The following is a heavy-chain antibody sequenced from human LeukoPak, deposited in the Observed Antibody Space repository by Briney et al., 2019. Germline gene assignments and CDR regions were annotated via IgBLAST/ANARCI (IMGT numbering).Heavy chain of an antibody. J-gene: IGHJ4*02. CDR3: AKSGPAAAAVSDY. D-gene: IGHD6-13*01. V-gene: IGHV3-23*01. CDR1: GFTLSSYA. Sequence: GGSLRLSCAASGFTLSSYAMSWVRQAPWRGPAWVSAISGSGGSTYYADSVKGRFTISRDNSKNTLYLQMNSLRAEDTAVYHCAKSGPAAAAVSDYWGQGTLDTVSS. CDR2: ISGSGGST.